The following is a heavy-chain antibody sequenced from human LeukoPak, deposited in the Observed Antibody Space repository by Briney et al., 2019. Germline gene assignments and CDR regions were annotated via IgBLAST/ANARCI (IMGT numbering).Heavy chain of an antibody. V-gene: IGHV1-18*01. Sequence: GASVKVSCKASGYTFTSYGISWVRQAPGRGLEWMGWISAYNGNTRYAQNLQGRVTLTTDTPTSTAYMEVRSLRSDDTAVYYCARAQTTGFGESLHYWGQGTLVTVSS. D-gene: IGHD3-10*01. CDR2: ISAYNGNT. CDR3: ARAQTTGFGESLHY. CDR1: GYTFTSYG. J-gene: IGHJ4*02.